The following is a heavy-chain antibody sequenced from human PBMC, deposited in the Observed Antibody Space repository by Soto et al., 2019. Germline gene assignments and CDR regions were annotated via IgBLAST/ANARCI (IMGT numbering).Heavy chain of an antibody. D-gene: IGHD2-2*01. CDR2: IRDGGEST. CDR3: AKEKISTSCCNWFDP. V-gene: IGHV3-23*01. Sequence: GGSLRLSCAFSGFIFGNYMMTWVRQAPGKGLEWVSTIRDGGESTYYADSVKGRFTISRDNSKNTLYLQMNSLRAEDTAVYYCAKEKISTSCCNWFDPWGQGTLVTVSS. J-gene: IGHJ5*02. CDR1: GFIFGNYM.